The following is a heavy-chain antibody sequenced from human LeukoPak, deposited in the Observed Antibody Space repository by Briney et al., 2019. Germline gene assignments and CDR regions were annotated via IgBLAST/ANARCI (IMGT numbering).Heavy chain of an antibody. V-gene: IGHV4-59*01. D-gene: IGHD6-19*01. CDR3: ARYFAVAGCFDY. CDR1: GGSISSYY. CDR2: IYYSGST. J-gene: IGHJ4*02. Sequence: SETLSLTCTVSGGSISSYYWSWIRQPPGKGLEWIGYIYYSGSTNYNPSLKSRVTISVDTSKNQFSLKLSSVTAADTAVYYCARYFAVAGCFDYWGQGTLVTASS.